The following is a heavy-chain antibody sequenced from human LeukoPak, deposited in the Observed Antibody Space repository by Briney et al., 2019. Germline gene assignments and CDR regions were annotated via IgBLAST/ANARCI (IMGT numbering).Heavy chain of an antibody. CDR1: GFTFSDYY. CDR3: AKGRLFPPAFDI. J-gene: IGHJ3*02. Sequence: GGSLRLSCAASGFTFSDYYMSWIRQAPGKGLEWVSGISGSGGTTYYADSVKGRFTISRDNSKNTLYLQMNSLRAEDTAVYYCAKGRLFPPAFDIWGQGTVVTVSS. V-gene: IGHV3-23*01. CDR2: ISGSGGTT. D-gene: IGHD3-10*02.